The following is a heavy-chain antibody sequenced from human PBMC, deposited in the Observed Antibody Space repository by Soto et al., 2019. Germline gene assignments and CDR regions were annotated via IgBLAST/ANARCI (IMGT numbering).Heavy chain of an antibody. CDR1: GFTFNNFA. J-gene: IGHJ4*02. CDR2: ISSHGNDK. V-gene: IGHV3-30*18. D-gene: IGHD6-13*01. Sequence: VGSLRLSCAASGFTFNNFAMHWVRQCPGKGLEWVSVISSHGNDKYYADSVKGRFTISRDNSKNTLYLQMNSLRGEDTAVYYCAKDRDIAADGYNFQYLGQGTLFNLSS. CDR3: AKDRDIAADGYNFQY.